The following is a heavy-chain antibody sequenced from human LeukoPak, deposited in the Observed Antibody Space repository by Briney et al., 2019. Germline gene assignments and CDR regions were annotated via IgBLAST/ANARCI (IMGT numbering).Heavy chain of an antibody. D-gene: IGHD1-26*01. V-gene: IGHV4-30-2*01. Sequence: SETLSLTCTVSGGSISSGVYYWSWIRQPPGKGLEWIGYIYHSGSTYYNPSLKSRVTISVDRSKNQFSLKLSSVTAADTAVYYCARSYSGSYLDAFDIWGQGTMVTVSS. J-gene: IGHJ3*02. CDR2: IYHSGST. CDR3: ARSYSGSYLDAFDI. CDR1: GGSISSGVYY.